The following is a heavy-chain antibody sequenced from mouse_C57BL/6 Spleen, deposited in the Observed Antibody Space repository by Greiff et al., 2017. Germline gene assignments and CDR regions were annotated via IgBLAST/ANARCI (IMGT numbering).Heavy chain of an antibody. Sequence: EVQLQQSGPELVKPGASVKIPCKASGYTFTDYNMDWVKQSHGQSLEWIGDINPNNGGTIYNQKFKGKATLTVDKSSSTDYMELRSLTSEDTAVYYCARGANYYGSSYWYFDVWGTGTTVTVSS. CDR3: ARGANYYGSSYWYFDV. CDR2: INPNNGGT. CDR1: GYTFTDYN. J-gene: IGHJ1*03. V-gene: IGHV1-18*01. D-gene: IGHD1-1*01.